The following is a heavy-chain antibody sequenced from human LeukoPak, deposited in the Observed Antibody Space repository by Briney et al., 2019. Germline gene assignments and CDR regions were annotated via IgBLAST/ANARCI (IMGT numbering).Heavy chain of an antibody. CDR2: IYTSGST. J-gene: IGHJ4*02. V-gene: IGHV4-4*07. CDR3: AREPRFLEWPPLDY. D-gene: IGHD3-3*01. CDR1: AGSISSYY. Sequence: SETLSLTCTLSAGSISSYYWSWIRQPAGKGLEWIGRIYTSGSTNYNPSLKSRVTMSVDTSKNQFSLKLSSVTAADTAVYYCAREPRFLEWPPLDYWGQGTLVTVSS.